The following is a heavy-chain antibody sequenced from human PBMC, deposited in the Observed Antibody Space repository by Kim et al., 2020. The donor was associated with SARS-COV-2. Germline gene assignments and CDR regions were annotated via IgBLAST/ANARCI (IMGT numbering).Heavy chain of an antibody. CDR2: T. J-gene: IGHJ4*02. D-gene: IGHD6-6*01. Sequence: TNYNPSLKSRVTISVDTSKNQFSLKLSSVTAADTAVYYCARSYSSSPHDYWGQGTLVTVSS. CDR3: ARSYSSSPHDY. V-gene: IGHV4-34*01.